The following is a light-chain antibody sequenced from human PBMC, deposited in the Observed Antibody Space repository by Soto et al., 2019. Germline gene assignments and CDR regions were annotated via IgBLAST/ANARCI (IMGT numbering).Light chain of an antibody. CDR3: QQSYTTPRT. Sequence: DIQMTHSPSSLSASLGDRVTITCRASQSISSHLNWYQQKAGKAPKLLISGASSLESGVPSRFSGSGSGTDFTLTISSLQPEDFATYYCQQSYTTPRTFGQGTKVDIK. V-gene: IGKV1-39*01. J-gene: IGKJ1*01. CDR2: GAS. CDR1: QSISSH.